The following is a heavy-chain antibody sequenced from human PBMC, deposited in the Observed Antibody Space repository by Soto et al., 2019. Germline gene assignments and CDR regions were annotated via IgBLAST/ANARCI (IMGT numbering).Heavy chain of an antibody. CDR2: ISSSSSTI. CDR3: ARDGPYDFWSGYYTY. D-gene: IGHD3-3*01. V-gene: IGHV3-48*02. Sequence: GGSLRLSCAASGFTFSSYSMNWVRQAPGKGLEWVSYISSSSSTIYYADSVKGRFTISRDNAKNSLYLQMNSLRDEDTAAYYCARDGPYDFWSGYYTYWGQGTLVTVSS. CDR1: GFTFSSYS. J-gene: IGHJ4*02.